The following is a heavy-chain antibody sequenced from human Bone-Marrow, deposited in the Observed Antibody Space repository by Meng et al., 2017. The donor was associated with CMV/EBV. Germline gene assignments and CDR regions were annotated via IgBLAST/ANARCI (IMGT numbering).Heavy chain of an antibody. CDR2: IKSKASNYDT. V-gene: IGHV3-73*01. D-gene: IGHD3-10*01. Sequence: LKISCTASGFSFSGSAMHWVRQASGKGLEWVGRIKSKASNYDTAYAASVKGSFTISRDDSKNTAYLQMSSLKTEDTAVYYCARLRGSEFLWDGFDYWDQGTLVTVSS. CDR3: ARLRGSEFLWDGFDY. CDR1: GFSFSGSA. J-gene: IGHJ4*02.